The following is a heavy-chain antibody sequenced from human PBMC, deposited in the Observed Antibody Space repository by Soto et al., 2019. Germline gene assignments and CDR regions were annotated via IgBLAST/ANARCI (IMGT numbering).Heavy chain of an antibody. CDR1: DDTFTNYP. V-gene: IGHV1-18*04. Sequence: QVQLVQSGAEVKKPGASVKVSCKASDDTFTNYPISWVRQAPGQGLEWMGWISAYNGNTDYAQKVQGRITLTTDTSTSTAFMELRSLTSDDTAVYYCARGKLVRRTSAWGYWGPGTLVTVSS. D-gene: IGHD2-8*01. J-gene: IGHJ4*02. CDR2: ISAYNGNT. CDR3: ARGKLVRRTSAWGY.